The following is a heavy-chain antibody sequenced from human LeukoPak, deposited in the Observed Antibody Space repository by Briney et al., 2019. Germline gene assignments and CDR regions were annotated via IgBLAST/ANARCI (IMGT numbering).Heavy chain of an antibody. D-gene: IGHD2-21*02. CDR3: ASSHCGGDCYSGNFDY. V-gene: IGHV3-53*01. CDR2: IYSGGST. Sequence: GGSLRLSCAASGFTVSSNYMSWVRQAPGEGLEWVSVIYSGGSTYYADSVKGRFTISRDNSKNTLYLQMNSLRAEDTAVYYCASSHCGGDCYSGNFDYWGQGTLVTVSS. J-gene: IGHJ4*02. CDR1: GFTVSSNY.